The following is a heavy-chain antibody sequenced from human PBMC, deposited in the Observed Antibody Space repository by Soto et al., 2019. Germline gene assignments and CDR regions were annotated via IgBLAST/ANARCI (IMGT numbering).Heavy chain of an antibody. CDR2: SSAYNDNT. CDR3: ARDRSYGRVYFDY. V-gene: IGHV1-18*04. J-gene: IGHJ4*02. Sequence: QVQLVQSGAEVKKPGASVKVSCKASGYTCTSYGISWVRQAPGQGLEWMGWSSAYNDNTNYAQKLQGRVTMTTDTSTRTAYMELRSLRADETAVYYFARDRSYGRVYFDYWGQGTLVTVSS. D-gene: IGHD2-8*01. CDR1: GYTCTSYG.